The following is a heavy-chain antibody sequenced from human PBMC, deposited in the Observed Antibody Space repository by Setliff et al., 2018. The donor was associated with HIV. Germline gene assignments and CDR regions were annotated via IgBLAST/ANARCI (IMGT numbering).Heavy chain of an antibody. CDR2: INAGNGNT. V-gene: IGHV1-3*01. CDR1: GYTFTSYA. D-gene: IGHD3-3*01. J-gene: IGHJ4*02. Sequence: GASVKVSCKASGYTFTSYAMHWVRQAPGQRLEWMGWINAGNGNTKYSQKFQGRVTITRDTSASTAYMELSSLRSEDTAVYYCARDHGNGRAYNFWSGYYSLDYWGQGTLVTVSS. CDR3: ARDHGNGRAYNFWSGYYSLDY.